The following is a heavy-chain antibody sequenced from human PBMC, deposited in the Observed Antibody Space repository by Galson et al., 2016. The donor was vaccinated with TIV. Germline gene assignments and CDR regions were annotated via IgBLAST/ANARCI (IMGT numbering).Heavy chain of an antibody. Sequence: SVKASCKASGDIFSYHYLNWVRQAPGQGLEWMGLINPNGGGTTYAQTFQGRITMTMDTSTNTVYVELRSLTSEDTAVYYCATIRACGGDCYYSDFWGQGTLVTVSS. CDR1: GDIFSYHY. D-gene: IGHD2-21*02. CDR2: INPNGGGT. CDR3: ATIRACGGDCYYSDF. V-gene: IGHV1-46*01. J-gene: IGHJ4*02.